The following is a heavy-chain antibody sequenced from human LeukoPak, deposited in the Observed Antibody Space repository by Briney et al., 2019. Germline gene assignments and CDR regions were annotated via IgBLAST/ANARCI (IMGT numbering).Heavy chain of an antibody. J-gene: IGHJ5*02. V-gene: IGHV3-48*03. Sequence: GGSLRLSCAVSGFTFSSYEMNWVRQAPGRGLEWVSYISNSGSTIYYLESVKGRFTISRDNAKNSLYLQMYFLRAEDTAIYYCVRARTPPPRNNWFDPWGQGTLVTVSS. CDR2: ISNSGSTI. CDR3: VRARTPPPRNNWFDP. CDR1: GFTFSSYE. D-gene: IGHD1-14*01.